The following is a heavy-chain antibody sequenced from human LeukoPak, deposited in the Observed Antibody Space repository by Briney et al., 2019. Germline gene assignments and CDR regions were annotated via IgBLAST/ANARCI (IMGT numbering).Heavy chain of an antibody. J-gene: IGHJ4*02. CDR1: GFTVSSNY. D-gene: IGHD1-20*01. CDR2: ISGSGDST. V-gene: IGHV3-23*01. CDR3: AKGPHNWNPHGIDY. Sequence: GGSLRLSCAASGFTVSSNYMSWVRQAPGKGLEWVSSISGSGDSTYYADSVKGRFAISRDNSKNTLYLQMNSLRAEDTAVYYCAKGPHNWNPHGIDYWGRGTLVTASS.